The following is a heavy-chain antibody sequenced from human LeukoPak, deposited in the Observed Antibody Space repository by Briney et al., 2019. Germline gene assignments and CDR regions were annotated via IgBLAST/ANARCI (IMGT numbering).Heavy chain of an antibody. CDR1: GDSIRSSSYY. CDR3: ASRKLGNDY. V-gene: IGHV4-39*01. CDR2: IYYSGST. Sequence: SETLSLTCTVSGDSIRSSSYYWGWIRQPPGKGLEWIGSIYYSGSTYYNPSLKSRVTISVDTSKNQFSLKLSSVTAADTAVYYCASRKLGNDYWGQGTLVTVSS. D-gene: IGHD7-27*01. J-gene: IGHJ4*02.